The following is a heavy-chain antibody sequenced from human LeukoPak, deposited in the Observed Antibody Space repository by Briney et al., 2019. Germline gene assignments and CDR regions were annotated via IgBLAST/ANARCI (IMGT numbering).Heavy chain of an antibody. J-gene: IGHJ5*02. Sequence: SETLSLTCTVSGYSISSGYYWGWIRQPPGKGLEWIGSTYHSGSTYYNPSLKSRVTISVDTSKNQFSLKLSSVTAADTAVYYCARGITMVRGVSYNWFDPWGQGTLVTVSS. CDR1: GYSISSGYY. CDR2: TYHSGST. D-gene: IGHD3-10*01. V-gene: IGHV4-38-2*02. CDR3: ARGITMVRGVSYNWFDP.